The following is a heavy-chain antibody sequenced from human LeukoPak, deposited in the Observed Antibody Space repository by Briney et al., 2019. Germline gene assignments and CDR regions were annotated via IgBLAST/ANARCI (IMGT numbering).Heavy chain of an antibody. CDR3: ARSDILTGHDY. Sequence: VASLKVSCKASGGTFSSYAISWVRQAPGQGLGWMGGISPIFGTANYAQKFQGRVKINAAESTSTAYMELSSLRSEYTAVYYCARSDILTGHDYWGQGTLVTVSS. CDR2: ISPIFGTA. J-gene: IGHJ4*02. CDR1: GGTFSSYA. D-gene: IGHD3-9*01. V-gene: IGHV1-69*13.